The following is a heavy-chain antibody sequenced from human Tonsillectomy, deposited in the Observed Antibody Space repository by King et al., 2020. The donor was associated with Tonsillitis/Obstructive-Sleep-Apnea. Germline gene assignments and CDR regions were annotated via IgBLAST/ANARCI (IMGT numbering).Heavy chain of an antibody. Sequence: ITLQESGPTLVKPPQTLTLTCTFSGFSLNTNGVGVAWIRQPPGMALEWLALIYWDGDKRYSPSLKSRLTITKDPSRNQVVLTLTNMAPAHTATYYCAHRQSVSRGDYADYWGQGTLVTVSS. CDR3: AHRQSVSRGDYADY. V-gene: IGHV2-5*02. D-gene: IGHD4-17*01. J-gene: IGHJ4*02. CDR2: IYWDGDK. CDR1: GFSLNTNGVG.